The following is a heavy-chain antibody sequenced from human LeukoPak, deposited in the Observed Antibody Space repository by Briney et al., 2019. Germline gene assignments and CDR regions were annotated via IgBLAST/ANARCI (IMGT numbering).Heavy chain of an antibody. D-gene: IGHD5-18*01. J-gene: IGHJ4*02. Sequence: SETLSLTCAVYGGSFSVYYWSWIRQPPGKALEWIGEINHSGSTNYNPSLKSRVTISVDTSKNQFSLKLSSVTAADTAVYYCARGVGIQLWIYWGQGTLVTVST. CDR1: GGSFSVYY. CDR3: ARGVGIQLWIY. V-gene: IGHV4-34*01. CDR2: INHSGST.